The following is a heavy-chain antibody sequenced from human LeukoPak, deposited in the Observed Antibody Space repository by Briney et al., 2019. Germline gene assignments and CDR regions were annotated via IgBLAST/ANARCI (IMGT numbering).Heavy chain of an antibody. CDR2: MNPNTGHT. D-gene: IGHD3-22*01. Sequence: GASVKVSCKASGYTLTTSDINWVRQATGQGLEWMGWMNPNTGHTGFTQKFQGRVTMTRDTSISTAYMELSRLRSDDTAVYYCARVRTPQYYYDSSGYYFAWDYWGQGTLVTVSS. CDR1: GYTLTTSD. V-gene: IGHV1-8*01. J-gene: IGHJ4*02. CDR3: ARVRTPQYYYDSSGYYFAWDY.